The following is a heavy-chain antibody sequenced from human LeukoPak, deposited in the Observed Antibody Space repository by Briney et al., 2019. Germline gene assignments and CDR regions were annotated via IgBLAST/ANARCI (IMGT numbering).Heavy chain of an antibody. CDR2: LWSDGNNK. V-gene: IGHV3-33*06. D-gene: IGHD3-10*01. J-gene: IGHJ4*02. CDR3: AKEGSGVRGSYYFDC. Sequence: GRSLRLSCEASGFTFSSYGMHWVRQAPGKGLEWVAVLWSDGNNKYYTDSVKGRFTISRDNSKNTLYLQMDSLRAEDTAVYYCAKEGSGVRGSYYFDCWGQGTLVTVSS. CDR1: GFTFSSYG.